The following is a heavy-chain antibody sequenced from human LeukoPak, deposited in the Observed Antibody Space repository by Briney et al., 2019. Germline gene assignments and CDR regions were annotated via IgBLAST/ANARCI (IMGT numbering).Heavy chain of an antibody. V-gene: IGHV4-59*01. CDR3: ARDRGPEDY. Sequence: SETLSLTCTVSGGSISSYYWSWIRQPPGKGLEWIGYIYYSGSTNYNPSLKSRVTISVDTSKNQFSLKLSSVTAADTAVYYCARDRGPEDYWGQGTLVTVSS. D-gene: IGHD1-14*01. CDR1: GGSISSYY. CDR2: IYYSGST. J-gene: IGHJ4*02.